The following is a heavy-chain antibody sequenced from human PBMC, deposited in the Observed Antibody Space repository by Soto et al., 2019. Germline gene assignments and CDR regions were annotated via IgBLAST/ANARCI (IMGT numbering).Heavy chain of an antibody. CDR1: VGAFSSYA. CDR3: ARVVTIFGVATVFPYGMDV. J-gene: IGHJ6*02. D-gene: IGHD3-3*01. Sequence: VSGRASVGAFSSYAISWVRQAPGQGLEWMGGIIPIFGTANYAQKFQGRVTITADESTSTAYMELRSLRSEDTAVYYCARVVTIFGVATVFPYGMDVWGQGTTVTVSS. V-gene: IGHV1-69*01. CDR2: IIPIFGTA.